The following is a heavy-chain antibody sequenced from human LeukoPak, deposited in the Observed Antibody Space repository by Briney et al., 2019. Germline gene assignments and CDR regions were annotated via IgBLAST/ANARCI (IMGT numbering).Heavy chain of an antibody. J-gene: IGHJ4*02. Sequence: PSETLSLTCTVSDTSISTYYWSWIRQPPGKGLEWIGSIHYSGTTNYNPSLKSRVTISVDTSKYQFSLKLSSVTAADTAVFYCARSIIGTRSKFDYWGQGTLVTVSS. D-gene: IGHD1/OR15-1a*01. CDR1: DTSISTYY. CDR3: ARSIIGTRSKFDY. V-gene: IGHV4-59*12. CDR2: IHYSGTT.